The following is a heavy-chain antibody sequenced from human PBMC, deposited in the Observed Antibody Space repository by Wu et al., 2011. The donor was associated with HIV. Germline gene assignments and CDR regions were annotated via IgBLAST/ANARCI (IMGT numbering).Heavy chain of an antibody. D-gene: IGHD3-22*01. CDR1: GGTFSSSA. CDR3: ARGIPYYYDSSGYSSTPYYFDY. J-gene: IGHJ4*02. Sequence: QVQLVQSGAEVKKPGSSVKVSCKASGGTFSSSAISWVRQAPGQGPEWMGGIIPIFGTANYAQKFQGRVTITTDESTSTAYMELSSLRSEDTAVYYCARGIPYYYDSSGYSSTPYYFDYWGQGTLVTVSS. CDR2: IIPIFGTA. V-gene: IGHV1-69*05.